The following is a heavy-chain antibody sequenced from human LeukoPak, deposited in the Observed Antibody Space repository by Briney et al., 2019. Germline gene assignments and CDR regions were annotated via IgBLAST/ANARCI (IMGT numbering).Heavy chain of an antibody. V-gene: IGHV3-30*02. CDR1: GFTFSSYG. CDR3: AKDSITMVRGIAY. D-gene: IGHD3-10*01. Sequence: GGSLRLXCAASGFTFSSYGMHWVRQAPGKELEWVAFIRYDGSNKYYADSVKGRFTISRDNSKNTLYLRMNSLRAEDTAVYYCAKDSITMVRGIAYWGQGTLVTVSS. J-gene: IGHJ4*02. CDR2: IRYDGSNK.